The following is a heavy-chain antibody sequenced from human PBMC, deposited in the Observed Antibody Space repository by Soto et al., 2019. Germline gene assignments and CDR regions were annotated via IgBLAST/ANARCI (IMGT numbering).Heavy chain of an antibody. CDR3: EKGEGTLDY. CDR2: IWGDGSKT. J-gene: IGHJ4*02. Sequence: QVQLVESGGGVVQPGTSLRLSCVASGFTFDSHGMHWVRQAPGKGLEWVAIIWGDGSKTYYSDSAKGRFTISRDNSKNTAYLELNSVTADDPAVYYCEKGEGTLDYWGQGALVTVSS. V-gene: IGHV3-33*06. CDR1: GFTFDSHG.